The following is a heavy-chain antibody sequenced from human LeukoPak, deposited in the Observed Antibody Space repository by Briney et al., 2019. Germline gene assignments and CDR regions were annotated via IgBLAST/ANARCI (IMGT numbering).Heavy chain of an antibody. CDR1: GLTFSGSA. D-gene: IGHD2-15*01. Sequence: SGGSLRLSCAASGLTFSGSAMHWVRQASGKGREWVGRIRSKANSYATAYAASVKGSFTISRDDSKNTAYLQMNSLKTEDTAVYYCTRRNCSGGSCYDYWGQGTLVTVSS. V-gene: IGHV3-73*01. CDR2: IRSKANSYAT. J-gene: IGHJ4*02. CDR3: TRRNCSGGSCYDY.